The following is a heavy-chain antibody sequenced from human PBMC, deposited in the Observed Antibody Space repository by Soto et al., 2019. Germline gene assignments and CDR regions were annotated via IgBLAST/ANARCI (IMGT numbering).Heavy chain of an antibody. CDR1: GGSISSYY. J-gene: IGHJ4*02. CDR2: IYYSGST. Sequence: SETLSLTYTVSGGSISSYYWSWIRQPPGKGLEWIGYIYYSGSTNYNPSLKSRVTISVDTSKNQFSLKLSSVTAADTAVYYCASSSLSSSLLWFGEFDYWGQGTLVTVSS. V-gene: IGHV4-59*01. CDR3: ASSSLSSSLLWFGEFDY. D-gene: IGHD3-10*01.